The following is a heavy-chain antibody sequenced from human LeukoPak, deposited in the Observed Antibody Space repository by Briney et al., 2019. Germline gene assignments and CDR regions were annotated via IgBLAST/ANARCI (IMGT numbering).Heavy chain of an antibody. D-gene: IGHD2-15*01. CDR1: GDSISNHY. Sequence: SETLSLTCTVSGDSISNHYWSWIRQPPGKGLEWIGYIYHSGSTYYNPSLKSRVTISVDRSKNQFSLKLSSVTAADTAVYYCARGVANSFDYWGQGTLVTVSS. J-gene: IGHJ4*02. CDR3: ARGVANSFDY. V-gene: IGHV4-59*11. CDR2: IYHSGST.